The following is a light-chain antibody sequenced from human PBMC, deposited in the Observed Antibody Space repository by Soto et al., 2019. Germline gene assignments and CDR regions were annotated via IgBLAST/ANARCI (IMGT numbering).Light chain of an antibody. V-gene: IGKV3-20*01. CDR2: GAC. J-gene: IGKJ1*01. CDR3: QQYGSSSWT. Sequence: EIVLTQSPGTLSLSPGKRATLSCRASQSISSSYLAWYQQRPGQAPRLLIYGACSRATGMPDRFSGSGSGTEFTLTISRLEPEDFAVYYCQQYGSSSWTFGQGTKVEIK. CDR1: QSISSSY.